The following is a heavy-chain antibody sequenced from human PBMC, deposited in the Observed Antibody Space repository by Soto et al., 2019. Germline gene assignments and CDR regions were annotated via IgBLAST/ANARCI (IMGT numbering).Heavy chain of an antibody. CDR2: IDWDDDK. J-gene: IGHJ4*02. D-gene: IGHD4-17*01. CDR3: ARSTTTVTTFDY. Sequence: SGPTLVNPTLTLTLTCTFSAFSLSTSGMCVSWIRQPPGKALEWLALIDWDDDKYYSTSLKTRLTISKDTSKNQVVLTMTNMDPVDTATYYCARSTTTVTTFDYWGQGTLVTVSS. CDR1: AFSLSTSGMC. V-gene: IGHV2-70*01.